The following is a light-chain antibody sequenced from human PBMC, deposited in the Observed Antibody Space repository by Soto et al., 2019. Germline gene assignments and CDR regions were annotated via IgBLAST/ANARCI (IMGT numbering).Light chain of an antibody. CDR3: QQYNNWPPWT. CDR1: QSVSSN. CDR2: GAS. Sequence: EIVMTQSPATLSVSPGERATLSCRASQSVSSNLAWYKQKPGQAPSLRIYGASTRATGIPARFSGSGSGTEFTLTISSLQSEDFAVYYCQQYNNWPPWTFGQGTKVEIK. J-gene: IGKJ1*01. V-gene: IGKV3-15*01.